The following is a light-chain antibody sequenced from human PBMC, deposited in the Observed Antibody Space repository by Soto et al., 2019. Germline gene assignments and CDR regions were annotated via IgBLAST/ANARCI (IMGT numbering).Light chain of an antibody. J-gene: IGLJ1*01. CDR3: CSYAGSSNYV. Sequence: QSALTQPRSVSGSPGQSVTISCTGTSSDVGGYNYVSWYQQHPGKAPKLMIYDVSKRPSGVPDRFSGSKSGNTASLTISGLQAEDEADYYCCSYAGSSNYVFGTGTKLTVL. V-gene: IGLV2-11*01. CDR2: DVS. CDR1: SSDVGGYNY.